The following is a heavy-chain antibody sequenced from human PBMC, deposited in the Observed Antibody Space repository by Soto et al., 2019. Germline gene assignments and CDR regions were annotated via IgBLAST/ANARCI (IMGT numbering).Heavy chain of an antibody. V-gene: IGHV3-48*02. CDR2: ITTTSSTM. CDR1: GSIFSDYS. D-gene: IGHD3-22*01. J-gene: IGHJ6*02. Sequence: GALRLSCTPSGSIFSDYSMNWVRQAPGKGLEWISYITTTSSTMYYADSVKGRFTISRDNAKNSLYLQMNSLRDEDTAVYYCARDSSGRQYYGMDVWGQGTTVTVSS. CDR3: ARDSSGRQYYGMDV.